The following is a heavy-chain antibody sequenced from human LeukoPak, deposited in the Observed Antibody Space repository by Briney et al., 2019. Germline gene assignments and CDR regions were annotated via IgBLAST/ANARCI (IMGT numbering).Heavy chain of an antibody. D-gene: IGHD3-10*01. CDR1: SGSISTGTYS. Sequence: SQTLSLTCTVSSGSISTGTYSWSWIRQPPGRGLEWLGYVYHSGGAYYNPSLKPPVTISIDRSKNQYSLKMEFVSAADTAVYYCARWYGSGTRNPWFDSWGRGARVTVSS. CDR2: VYHSGGA. J-gene: IGHJ5*01. CDR3: ARWYGSGTRNPWFDS. V-gene: IGHV4-30-2*01.